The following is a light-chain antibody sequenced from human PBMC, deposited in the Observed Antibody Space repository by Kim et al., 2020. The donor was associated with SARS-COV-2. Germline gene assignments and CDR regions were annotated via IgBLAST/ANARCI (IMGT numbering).Light chain of an antibody. CDR1: RGITNY. Sequence: ASIGDRVTITCRASRGITNYVAWFQQKPGKVPKLLIYAASALRSGVPSRFSGSRSGTDFSLTISSLQPEDVATYYCQKYDTAPWTFGQGTKVDIK. CDR3: QKYDTAPWT. CDR2: AAS. J-gene: IGKJ1*01. V-gene: IGKV1-27*01.